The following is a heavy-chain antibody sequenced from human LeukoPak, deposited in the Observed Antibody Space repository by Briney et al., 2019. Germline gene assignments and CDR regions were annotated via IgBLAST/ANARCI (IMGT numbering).Heavy chain of an antibody. CDR2: IHSAGST. J-gene: IGHJ3*02. Sequence: PGGSLRLSCAASGFTVNSSYMRWARQAPGKGLEWVSVIHSAGSTYYADSVKGRFTISRDNSKNTLYVQMNSLRAEDTAVYYCARMSPLNAFEIWGQGTMATVSS. CDR3: ARMSPLNAFEI. V-gene: IGHV3-53*01. CDR1: GFTVNSSY.